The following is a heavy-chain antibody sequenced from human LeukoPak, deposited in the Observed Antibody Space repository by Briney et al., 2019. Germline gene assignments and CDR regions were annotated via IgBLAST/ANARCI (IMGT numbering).Heavy chain of an antibody. J-gene: IGHJ4*02. CDR3: AAKGNGYTGIYVFAH. CDR1: GFTFSTYS. V-gene: IGHV3-21*01. Sequence: GGSLRLSCTASGFTFSTYSMNWVRQAPGRGLEWVSSVSAVSNYIYYADSVKGRFTISRDNAKKTLHLQMNSLRAEDTAVYYCAAKGNGYTGIYVFAHWGQGTLVTVSS. CDR2: VSAVSNYI. D-gene: IGHD1-26*01.